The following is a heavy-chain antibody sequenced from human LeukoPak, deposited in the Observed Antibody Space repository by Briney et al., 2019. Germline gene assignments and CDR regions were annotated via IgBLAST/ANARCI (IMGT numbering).Heavy chain of an antibody. Sequence: SETLSLTCTVSGGSISSGGYYWSWIRQPPGKGLEWIGYIYHSGSTYYNPSLKSRVTISVDRSKNQFSLKLSSVTAADTAVYYCARDHSSSYVFDYWGQGTLVTVSS. CDR3: ARDHSSSYVFDY. V-gene: IGHV4-30-2*01. J-gene: IGHJ4*02. CDR1: GGSISSGGYY. D-gene: IGHD6-6*01. CDR2: IYHSGST.